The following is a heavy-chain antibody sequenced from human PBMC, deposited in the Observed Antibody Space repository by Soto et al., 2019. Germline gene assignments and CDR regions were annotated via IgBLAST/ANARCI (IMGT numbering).Heavy chain of an antibody. V-gene: IGHV3-23*01. D-gene: IGHD3-22*01. CDR3: AKCGYDSSGVVLKSSQH. CDR1: GFTFNTYA. Sequence: GGSLRLSCAASGFTFNTYAMSWVRQAPGKGLEWVSAISGSGGVTYYADSVEGRFTISRDNSNNTLYLQMSSLRAEDTAVYYCAKCGYDSSGVVLKSSQHWSQGTLVTASS. J-gene: IGHJ1*01. CDR2: ISGSGGVT.